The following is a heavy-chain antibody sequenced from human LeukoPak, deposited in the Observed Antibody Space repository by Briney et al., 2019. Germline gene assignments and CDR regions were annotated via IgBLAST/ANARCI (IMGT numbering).Heavy chain of an antibody. CDR2: ISAYNGNT. V-gene: IGHV1-69*10. CDR3: ATTTSRGTFGPFDI. D-gene: IGHD3-16*01. Sequence: ASVKVSCKASGGTFSSYGISWVRQAPGQGLEWMGWISAYNGNTNYAQKFQGRVTITADKSTSTAYMELSSLRSEDTAVYYCATTTSRGTFGPFDIWGQGTMVTVSS. CDR1: GGTFSSYG. J-gene: IGHJ3*02.